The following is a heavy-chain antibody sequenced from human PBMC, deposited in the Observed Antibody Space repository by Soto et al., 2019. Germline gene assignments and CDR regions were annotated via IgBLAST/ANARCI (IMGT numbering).Heavy chain of an antibody. V-gene: IGHV1-18*01. J-gene: IGHJ6*02. CDR3: ARGDCSSTSCYYDYYYGMDV. Sequence: ASVKVSCKASGYTFTSYGISWARQAPGQGLEWMGWISAYNGDTNYAHKLQGRVTMTTDTSTSTAYMELRSLTSDDTAVYYCARGDCSSTSCYYDYYYGMDVWGQGTTVTVSS. CDR2: ISAYNGDT. CDR1: GYTFTSYG. D-gene: IGHD2-2*01.